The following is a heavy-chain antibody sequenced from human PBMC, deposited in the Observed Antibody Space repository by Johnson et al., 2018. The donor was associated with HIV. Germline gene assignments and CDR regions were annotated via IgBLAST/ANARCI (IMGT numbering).Heavy chain of an antibody. CDR2: INWSGGNT. D-gene: IGHD2-8*01. CDR1: GFTFDDYG. Sequence: VQLVESGGGVIRPGGSLRLSCVASGFTFDDYGMSWVRQAPGKGLEWVSGINWSGGNTDYADSVKGRFTISRDNAKNSLYLQMNSLRAEDTALYYCARDPRSLYDDAFDIWGQGTMVTVSS. V-gene: IGHV3-20*04. J-gene: IGHJ3*02. CDR3: ARDPRSLYDDAFDI.